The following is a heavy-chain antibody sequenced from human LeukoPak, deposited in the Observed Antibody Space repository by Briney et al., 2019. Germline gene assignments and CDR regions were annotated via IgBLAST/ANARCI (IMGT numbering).Heavy chain of an antibody. D-gene: IGHD4-17*01. Sequence: SETLSLTCTISVGSISNSSYYWDSIRQPPGKGLEWIGSIYYSGSTYYNPSLKSRVTISVDTSRNLFSLKLSSVTAADTAVYYCARHSTVTTFIFVYWGQGTLVTVSS. V-gene: IGHV4-39*01. CDR1: VGSISNSSYY. J-gene: IGHJ4*02. CDR3: ARHSTVTTFIFVY. CDR2: IYYSGST.